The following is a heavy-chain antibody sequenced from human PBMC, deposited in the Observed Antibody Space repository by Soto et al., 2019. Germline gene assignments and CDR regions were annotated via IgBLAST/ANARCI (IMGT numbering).Heavy chain of an antibody. CDR1: GGSVSSGSYY. J-gene: IGHJ6*02. V-gene: IGHV4-61*01. CDR2: IYYSGST. Sequence: SETMSLTCTVSGGSVSSGSYYWSWIRQPPGKGLEWIGYIYYSGSTNYNPSLKSRVTISVDTSKNQFSLKLSSVTAADTAVYYCARDAMTTVIPYYYYYGMDVWGQGTTVTVSS. CDR3: ARDAMTTVIPYYYYYGMDV. D-gene: IGHD4-17*01.